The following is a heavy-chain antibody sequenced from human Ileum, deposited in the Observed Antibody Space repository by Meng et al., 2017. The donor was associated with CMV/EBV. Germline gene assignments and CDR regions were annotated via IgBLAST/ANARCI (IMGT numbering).Heavy chain of an antibody. CDR3: ATFALGF. D-gene: IGHD3-3*02. J-gene: IGHJ4*02. Sequence: LSCSASGLTFSNAWVTWVRQAPGKGLEWVGRIIGKADGGTIGYGAPVQGRFTISRDDSKNTLSLEMNSLKIEDTAVYYCATFALGFWGQGTLVTVSS. CDR1: GLTFSNAW. V-gene: IGHV3-15*01. CDR2: IIGKADGGTI.